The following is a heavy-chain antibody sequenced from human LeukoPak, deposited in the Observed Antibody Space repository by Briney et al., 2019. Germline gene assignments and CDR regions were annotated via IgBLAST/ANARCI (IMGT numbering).Heavy chain of an antibody. V-gene: IGHV3-30-3*01. CDR3: ARDSGMDV. CDR1: GFTLSSYA. J-gene: IGHJ6*02. CDR2: ISYDGSNK. Sequence: GGSLRLSCAASGFTLSSYAMHWVRQAPGKGLEWVAVISYDGSNKYYADSVKGRFTISRDNSKNTLYLQMNSLRAEDTAVYYCARDSGMDVWGQGTTVTVSS.